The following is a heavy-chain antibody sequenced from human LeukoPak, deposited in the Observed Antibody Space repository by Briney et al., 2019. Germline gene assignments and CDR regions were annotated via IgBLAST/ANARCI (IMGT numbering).Heavy chain of an antibody. V-gene: IGHV1-69*01. J-gene: IGHJ4*02. D-gene: IGHD6-19*01. Sequence: SVKVSCKASGGTFSSYAISWVRRAPGQGLEWMGGIIPIFGTANYAQKFLDRVTITADESTSTAYMELSSLRSEDTAVYYCARLAGYSSGWYRFDYWGQGTLVTVSS. CDR1: GGTFSSYA. CDR3: ARLAGYSSGWYRFDY. CDR2: IIPIFGTA.